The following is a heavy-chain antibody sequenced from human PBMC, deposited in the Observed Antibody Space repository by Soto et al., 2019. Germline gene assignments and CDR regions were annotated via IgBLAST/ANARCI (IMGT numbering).Heavy chain of an antibody. J-gene: IGHJ6*02. Sequence: NPSETLSLTCTVSGGSISSYYWSWIRQPAGKGLEWIGRIYTSGSTNYNPSLKSRVTMSVDTSKNQFSLKLSSVTAADTAVYYRARAGITMVRGVSHYYGMDVWGQGTTVTVSS. CDR1: GGSISSYY. D-gene: IGHD3-10*01. V-gene: IGHV4-4*07. CDR2: IYTSGST. CDR3: ARAGITMVRGVSHYYGMDV.